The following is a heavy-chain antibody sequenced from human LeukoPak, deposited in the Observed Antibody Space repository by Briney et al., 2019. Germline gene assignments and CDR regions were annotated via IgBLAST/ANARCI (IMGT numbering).Heavy chain of an antibody. CDR1: GYTFTNYY. J-gene: IGHJ5*02. D-gene: IGHD5-18*01. V-gene: IGHV1-46*01. Sequence: ASVKVSCKASGYTFTNYYMHWVRQAPGQGLEWMGIINPSGGDTNYAQKFQGRVTMTRDTSTNTVYMELNSLRSEDTAVYYCVRDELDTVLVTRGFDPWGQGTLVTVSS. CDR2: INPSGGDT. CDR3: VRDELDTVLVTRGFDP.